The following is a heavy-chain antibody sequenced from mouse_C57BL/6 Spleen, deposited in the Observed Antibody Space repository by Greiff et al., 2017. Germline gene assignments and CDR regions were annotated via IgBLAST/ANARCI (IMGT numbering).Heavy chain of an antibody. CDR1: GFLLTSYG. CDR3: ARDWYFDV. Sequence: VKVVESGPGLVQPSQSLSITCIVSGFLLTSYGVHWVRQSPGKGLEWLGVIWSGGSTDYNAAFISRLSISKDNSKSQVFFKMNSLQADDTAIYYCARDWYFDVWGTGTTVTVSS. CDR2: IWSGGST. V-gene: IGHV2-2*01. J-gene: IGHJ1*03.